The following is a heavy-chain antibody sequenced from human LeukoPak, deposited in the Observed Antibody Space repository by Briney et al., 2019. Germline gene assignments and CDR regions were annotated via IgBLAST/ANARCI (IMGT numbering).Heavy chain of an antibody. CDR1: GYIFTSYW. CDR2: IYPGDSDT. J-gene: IGHJ4*02. V-gene: IGHV5-51*01. D-gene: IGHD5-18*01. Sequence: GASLQISCKGSGYIFTSYWIGWVRQLPGKGLEWMGIIYPGDSDTRYSPSFQGQVTISADKSISTAYLRWSSLKASDTAMYYCARFGLAGHSYGSDYWGQGTLVGVSS. CDR3: ARFGLAGHSYGSDY.